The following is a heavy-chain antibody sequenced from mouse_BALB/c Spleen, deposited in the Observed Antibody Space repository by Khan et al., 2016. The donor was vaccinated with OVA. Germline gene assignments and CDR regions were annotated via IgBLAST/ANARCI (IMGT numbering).Heavy chain of an antibody. CDR2: ITYSGST. Sequence: EVKLLESGPGLVKPSQSLSLTCTVTGYSITSGYGRNWIRQFPVNILKWTAYITYSGSTNYNPPLKSRISITRDTCMNRFILQLTSATTEDTATNHWARTARIKYWSQGNTLTVAS. D-gene: IGHD1-2*01. CDR1: GYSITSGYG. CDR3: ARTARIKY. J-gene: IGHJ2*01. V-gene: IGHV3-1*02.